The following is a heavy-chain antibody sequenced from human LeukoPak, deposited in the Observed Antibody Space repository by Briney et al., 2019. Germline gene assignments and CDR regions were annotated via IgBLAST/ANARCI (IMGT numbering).Heavy chain of an antibody. CDR3: ARFDVIASWVDP. V-gene: IGHV4-39*07. CDR2: IYYRGST. Sequence: PETLSLTCTVSGGSISNTDYYWGWIRQSPGKGPEWIGNIYYRGSTYYNPSLKSRVTISVDTSKNQFSLKVTSVTAADTAMYYRARFDVIASWVDPWGQGTLVTVSS. CDR1: GGSISNTDYY. D-gene: IGHD3-16*02. J-gene: IGHJ5*02.